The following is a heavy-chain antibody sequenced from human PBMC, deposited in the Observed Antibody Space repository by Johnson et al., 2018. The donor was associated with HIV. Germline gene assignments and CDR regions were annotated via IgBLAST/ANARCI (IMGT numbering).Heavy chain of an antibody. J-gene: IGHJ3*02. CDR3: ARATFYYDLSGYLTRPRAFDM. Sequence: QVQLVESGGGVVQPGRSLRLACVSSGFTFNRYGLHWVRQASGTGLEWVATTSFDERGKHYTASVKGRFTISRDNSKNALYLQLNSLRPEDTAFYYCARATFYYDLSGYLTRPRAFDMWGQGTMVTVSS. CDR2: TSFDERGK. V-gene: IGHV3-30*04. D-gene: IGHD3-22*01. CDR1: GFTFNRYG.